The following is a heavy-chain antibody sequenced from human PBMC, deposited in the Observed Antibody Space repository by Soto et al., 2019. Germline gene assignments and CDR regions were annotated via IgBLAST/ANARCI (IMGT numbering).Heavy chain of an antibody. D-gene: IGHD6-13*01. J-gene: IGHJ6*02. V-gene: IGHV3-30*18. CDR1: GFTFSGYG. Sequence: QVQLVESAGGVVQPGRSLRLSCAASGFTFSGYGMHWVRQAPGKGLEWVAVISNDGSYKYHADSVKGRFSISRDTSKNTLDLQMNSLSAEDTAVYYCAKDRRAAAGTSDYGMDVWGQGTTVTVSS. CDR2: ISNDGSYK. CDR3: AKDRRAAAGTSDYGMDV.